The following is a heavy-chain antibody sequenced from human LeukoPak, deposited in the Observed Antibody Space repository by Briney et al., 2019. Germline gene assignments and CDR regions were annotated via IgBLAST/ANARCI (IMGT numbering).Heavy chain of an antibody. CDR1: GGSFSGYY. CDR3: ARVGPPVLVVYAYWFDP. V-gene: IGHV4-34*01. J-gene: IGHJ5*02. Sequence: PSETLSLTCAVCGGSFSGYYWSWIRQPPGKGLEWIGEINHSGSTNYNPSLKSRVTISVDTSENQFSLKLSSVTAADTAVYYCARVGPPVLVVYAYWFDPWGQGTLVTVSS. CDR2: INHSGST. D-gene: IGHD2-8*02.